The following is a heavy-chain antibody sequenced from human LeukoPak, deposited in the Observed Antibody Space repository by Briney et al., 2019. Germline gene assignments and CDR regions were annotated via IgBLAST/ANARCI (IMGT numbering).Heavy chain of an antibody. CDR3: ARGPQTYYDILTGLSF. J-gene: IGHJ4*02. V-gene: IGHV4-34*01. CDR2: INHSGST. D-gene: IGHD3-9*01. CDR1: GGSFSGYY. Sequence: SETLSLTCAVYGGSFSGYYWSWIRQPPGKGLEWIGEINHSGSTNYNPSLKSRVTISGDTSKKQFSLKLSSVTAADTAVYYCARGPQTYYDILTGLSFWGQGTLVAVSS.